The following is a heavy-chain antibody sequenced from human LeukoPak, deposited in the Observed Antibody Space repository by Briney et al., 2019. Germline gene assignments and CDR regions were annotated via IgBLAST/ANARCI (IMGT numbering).Heavy chain of an antibody. D-gene: IGHD3-22*01. Sequence: GGSLRLSCAASGFTFSSYAMSWVRQAPGKGLEWVSAISGSGGSTYYADSVKGRFTISRDNSKNTLYLQMNSLRAEDTAVYYCAKGFIVVVITNYFGYWGQGTLVTVSS. CDR3: AKGFIVVVITNYFGY. CDR1: GFTFSSYA. V-gene: IGHV3-23*01. J-gene: IGHJ4*02. CDR2: ISGSGGST.